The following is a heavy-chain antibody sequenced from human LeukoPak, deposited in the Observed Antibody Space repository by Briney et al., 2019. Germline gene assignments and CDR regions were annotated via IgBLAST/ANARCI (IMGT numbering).Heavy chain of an antibody. V-gene: IGHV3-7*01. CDR2: IKQDGSEK. J-gene: IGHJ4*02. CDR1: GFTFSSYW. D-gene: IGHD5/OR15-5a*01. Sequence: GGSLRLSCAASGFTFSSYWMSWVRQAPGKGLEWVANIKQDGSEKYYVDSVKGRFTISRDNAKNSLYLQMNSLRAEDTAVYYCARDKVSGPTLLDYWGQGTLVTVSS. CDR3: ARDKVSGPTLLDY.